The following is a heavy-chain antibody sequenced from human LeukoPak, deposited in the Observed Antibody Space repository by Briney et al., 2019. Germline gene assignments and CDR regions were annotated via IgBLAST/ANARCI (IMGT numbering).Heavy chain of an antibody. CDR1: GLTFDDYG. J-gene: IGHJ4*02. V-gene: IGHV3-20*04. D-gene: IGHD1-26*01. Sequence: PSGGSLRLSCVASGLTFDDYGMSWVRQAPGKGLEWVSGINWNGGTTTYADSVKGRFTISRDNAKNSLYLQMNSLRVEDTAFYYCARNSGANVYTYSFQYWGRGTLVTVSS. CDR3: ARNSGANVYTYSFQY. CDR2: INWNGGTT.